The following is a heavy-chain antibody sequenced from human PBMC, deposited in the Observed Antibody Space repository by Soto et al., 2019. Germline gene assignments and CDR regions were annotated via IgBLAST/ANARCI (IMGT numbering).Heavy chain of an antibody. J-gene: IGHJ6*02. V-gene: IGHV3-30-3*01. CDR3: ARDVAVAGHYGMDV. Sequence: GGSLRLSCAASGFTFSSYAMHWVRQAPGKGLEWVAVISYDGSNKYYADSVKGRFTISRDNSKNTLYLQMNSLRAEDTAVYYCARDVAVAGHYGMDVWGQGTTVTVSS. D-gene: IGHD6-19*01. CDR1: GFTFSSYA. CDR2: ISYDGSNK.